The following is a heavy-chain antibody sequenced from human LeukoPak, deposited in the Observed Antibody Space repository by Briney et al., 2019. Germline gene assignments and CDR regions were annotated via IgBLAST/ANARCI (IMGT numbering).Heavy chain of an antibody. CDR3: AKDLRGIHSRSYYPPFDY. J-gene: IGHJ4*02. CDR1: GFTFSSYA. Sequence: GGSLRLSCAASGFTFSSYAMSWVRQAPGKGLEWVSAISGSGGSTYYADSVKGRFTISRDNSKNTLYLQMNSLRAEDTAVYYCAKDLRGIHSRSYYPPFDYWGQGTLVTVSS. D-gene: IGHD1-26*01. CDR2: ISGSGGST. V-gene: IGHV3-23*01.